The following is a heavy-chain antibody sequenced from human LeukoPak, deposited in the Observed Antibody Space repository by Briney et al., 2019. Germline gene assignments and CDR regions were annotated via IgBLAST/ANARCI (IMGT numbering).Heavy chain of an antibody. D-gene: IGHD3-10*01. V-gene: IGHV3-30*02. CDR2: IRRDGSNI. J-gene: IGHJ5*02. Sequence: PPGGPLRLSCSSSGFSFRKYAMHWVRQAPGKGLEWVAFIRRDGSNIYYADSVKGRFTISRDNSKKTLYLQMNSLRAEDTAVYYCARDGYGSGSYNWFDLWGEGPRVSVSS. CDR1: GFSFRKYA. CDR3: ARDGYGSGSYNWFDL.